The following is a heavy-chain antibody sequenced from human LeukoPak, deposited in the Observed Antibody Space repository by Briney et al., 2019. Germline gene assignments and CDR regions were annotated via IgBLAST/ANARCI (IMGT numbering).Heavy chain of an antibody. CDR3: ARFMRSGGSWYFDY. J-gene: IGHJ4*02. Sequence: PGAPLQISCQGSGSIFTSYRIGWVRQLPGKGLEWMGIIYPGDSDTRYSPSFHGQVTISADKSISTAYLQWSSLKASDTAMYYCARFMRSGGSWYFDYWGQGTLVTVSS. V-gene: IGHV5-51*01. CDR1: GSIFTSYR. D-gene: IGHD2-15*01. CDR2: IYPGDSDT.